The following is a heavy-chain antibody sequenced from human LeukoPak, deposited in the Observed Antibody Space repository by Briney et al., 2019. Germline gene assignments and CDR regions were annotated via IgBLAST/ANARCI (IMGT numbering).Heavy chain of an antibody. Sequence: ASVKVSCKASGYTFTSYGIRWVRQAPGQGLEWIGWINPNSGGTNYAQKFQGRVTMTRDTSISTAYMELSRLRSDDTAVYYCARVTRKWLVLDYFDYWGQGTLVTVSS. CDR2: INPNSGGT. V-gene: IGHV1-2*02. CDR1: GYTFTSYG. J-gene: IGHJ4*02. D-gene: IGHD6-19*01. CDR3: ARVTRKWLVLDYFDY.